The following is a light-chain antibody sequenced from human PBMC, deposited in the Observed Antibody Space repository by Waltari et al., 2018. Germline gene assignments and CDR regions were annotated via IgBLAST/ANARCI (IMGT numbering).Light chain of an antibody. J-gene: IGLJ2*01. CDR2: DVS. Sequence: QSALTQPASVSGSPGQSITISCTGARSDIGGSTYVSWYQQHPVKAPKVGIYDVSKRPSWVSSRFAGSKSGNTSSLTISGLQAEDEADYYCSSYTTSNNYVVFGGGTKLTVL. CDR1: RSDIGGSTY. V-gene: IGLV2-14*01. CDR3: SSYTTSNNYVV.